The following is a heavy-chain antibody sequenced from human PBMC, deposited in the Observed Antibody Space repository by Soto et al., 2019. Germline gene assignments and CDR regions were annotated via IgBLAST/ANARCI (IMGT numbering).Heavy chain of an antibody. Sequence: EVQLVESGGGLVQPGGSLRLSCAVSGFTLDDYSMDWVRQVLGKGLEWVARSTNKINSYTTEYAASVKGRFTISRDGSQSSLYLQMNSLKSEDTAMYYCARRGSGRYSDYWGQGTLVTVSS. V-gene: IGHV3-72*01. CDR1: GFTLDDYS. J-gene: IGHJ4*02. CDR2: STNKINSYTT. CDR3: ARRGSGRYSDY. D-gene: IGHD1-26*01.